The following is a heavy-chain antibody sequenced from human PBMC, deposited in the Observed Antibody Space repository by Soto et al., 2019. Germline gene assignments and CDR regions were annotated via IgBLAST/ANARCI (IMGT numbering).Heavy chain of an antibody. V-gene: IGHV4-34*01. D-gene: IGHD1-7*01. CDR2: INHSGGT. Sequence: SETLSLTCAVYGGSFSGYYWSWIRQPPGKGLEWIGEINHSGGTNYNPSLKSRVTISVDTSKNQFSLKLSSVTAADTAVYYCVRGRGTGTHTDADWFDPWGQG. CDR3: VRGRGTGTHTDADWFDP. CDR1: GGSFSGYY. J-gene: IGHJ5*02.